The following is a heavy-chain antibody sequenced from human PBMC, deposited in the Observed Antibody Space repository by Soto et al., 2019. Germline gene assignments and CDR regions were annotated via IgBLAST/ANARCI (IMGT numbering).Heavy chain of an antibody. CDR2: VYYSGRT. J-gene: IGHJ4*02. V-gene: IGHV4-59*08. CDR1: GGSINNYY. Sequence: QVQLQESGPGLVKPSETLSLTCTVSGGSINNYYWSWIRQPPGKGLEWIGNVYYSGRTHYNPSLKSRVTMSVDASRNLFSLKLSSVTAADTAVYFCTKSHYFDYWGQGALVTVSS. CDR3: TKSHYFDY.